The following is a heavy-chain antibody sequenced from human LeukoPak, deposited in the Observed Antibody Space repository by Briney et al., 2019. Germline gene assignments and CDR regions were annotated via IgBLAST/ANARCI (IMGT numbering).Heavy chain of an antibody. J-gene: IGHJ4*02. CDR1: GYTFTSYY. CDR3: ARGISITMVRGVIDY. Sequence: ASVKVSCKAFGYTFTSYYMHWVRQAPGQGLEWMGIMNPSGGSTSYAQKFQGRVSMTRDTSTSTVYMELSSLRSGDTAVYYCARGISITMVRGVIDYWGQGTLVTVS. CDR2: MNPSGGST. D-gene: IGHD3-10*01. V-gene: IGHV1-46*01.